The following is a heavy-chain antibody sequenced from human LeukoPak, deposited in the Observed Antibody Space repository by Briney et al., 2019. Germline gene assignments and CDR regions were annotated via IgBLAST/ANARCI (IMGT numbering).Heavy chain of an antibody. Sequence: SETLSLTCAVYGGSFSGYYWSWIRQPPGKGLEWIGEINHSGSTNYNPSLKSRVTISVDTSKNQFSLKLSSVTAADTAVYYCARGRPYYDYWGQETLVTVSS. CDR3: ARGRPYYDY. CDR1: GGSFSGYY. CDR2: INHSGST. V-gene: IGHV4-34*01. J-gene: IGHJ4*02.